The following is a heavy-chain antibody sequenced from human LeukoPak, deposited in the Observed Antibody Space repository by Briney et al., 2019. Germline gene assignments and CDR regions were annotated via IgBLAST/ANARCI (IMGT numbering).Heavy chain of an antibody. CDR2: IYYSGST. CDR3: ARDSGYYYDSSAPMFDY. CDR1: GGSISRYY. D-gene: IGHD3-22*01. Sequence: KPSETLSLTCTVSGGSISRYYWSWIRQPPGKGLEWIGYIYYSGSTNYNPSLKSRVTISVDTSKNQFSLKLSSVTAADTAVYYCARDSGYYYDSSAPMFDYWGQGTLVTVSS. J-gene: IGHJ4*02. V-gene: IGHV4-59*01.